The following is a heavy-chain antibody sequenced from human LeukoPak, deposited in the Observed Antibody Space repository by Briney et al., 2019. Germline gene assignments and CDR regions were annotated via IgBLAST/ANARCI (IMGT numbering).Heavy chain of an antibody. J-gene: IGHJ4*01. V-gene: IGHV1-18*01. D-gene: IGHD3-22*01. CDR2: ISAYNGNT. CDR3: ARSSYYFDTTANFSDYFDS. Sequence: ASVKVSCKASGYTFTSYGISWVRQAPGQGLEWMGWISAYNGNTNYAQKLQGRVTMTTDTSTSTAYMELSSLKSDDTAVYFCARSSYYFDTTANFSDYFDSWAKEPWSPSPQ. CDR1: GYTFTSYG.